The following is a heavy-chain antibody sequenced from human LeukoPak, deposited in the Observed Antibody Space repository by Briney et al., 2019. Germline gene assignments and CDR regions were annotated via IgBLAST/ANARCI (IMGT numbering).Heavy chain of an antibody. Sequence: PGGSLRLSCAASGFTFDDYAMHWVRQAPGKGLEWVSLISGDGGSTYYADSVKGRFTISRDNAKNSLYLQMNSLRAEDTAVYYCARDRRQTYLYDWGQGTLVTVSS. V-gene: IGHV3-43*02. D-gene: IGHD6-6*01. CDR1: GFTFDDYA. J-gene: IGHJ4*02. CDR3: ARDRRQTYLYD. CDR2: ISGDGGST.